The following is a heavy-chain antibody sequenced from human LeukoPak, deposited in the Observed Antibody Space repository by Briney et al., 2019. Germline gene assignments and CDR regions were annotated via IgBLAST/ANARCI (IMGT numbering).Heavy chain of an antibody. CDR3: AREYSSGWHDAFDI. V-gene: IGHV4-59*01. CDR1: GGSISSYY. Sequence: SETLSLTCTVSGGSISSYYWSWIRQPPGKGLEWIGYIYYSGSTNYNPSLKSRVTISVDTSKNQFSLKLSSVTAADTAVYYCAREYSSGWHDAFDIWGQETMVTVSS. D-gene: IGHD6-19*01. J-gene: IGHJ3*02. CDR2: IYYSGST.